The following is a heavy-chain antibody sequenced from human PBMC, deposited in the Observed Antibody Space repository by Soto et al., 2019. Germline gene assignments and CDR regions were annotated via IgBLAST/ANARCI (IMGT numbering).Heavy chain of an antibody. Sequence: SETLSLTCAVSGGSISSGDDSWNWIRQPPGKGLEWIGYIYYGGSTYYNPSLQSRVTMSVDRSRNQFSLKLSSVTAADTAVYYCARVPSPWGQGTLVTVSS. CDR2: IYYGGST. V-gene: IGHV4-30-2*01. J-gene: IGHJ5*02. CDR1: GGSISSGDDS. CDR3: ARVPSP.